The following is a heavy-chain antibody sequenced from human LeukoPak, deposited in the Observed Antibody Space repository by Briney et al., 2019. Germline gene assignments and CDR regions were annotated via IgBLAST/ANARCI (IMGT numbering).Heavy chain of an antibody. J-gene: IGHJ5*02. CDR2: INPNSGGT. CDR1: GYTFTGYY. D-gene: IGHD4-17*01. V-gene: IGHV1-2*06. Sequence: ASLKISCKASGYTFTGYYMHSVRQAPRQELEWMGRINPNSGGTNHAQKFQGRVTMTRDTSISTGYMELSRLRSDDTAVYFCARDTRWTDYGDYWFDPWGQGTLVTVSS. CDR3: ARDTRWTDYGDYWFDP.